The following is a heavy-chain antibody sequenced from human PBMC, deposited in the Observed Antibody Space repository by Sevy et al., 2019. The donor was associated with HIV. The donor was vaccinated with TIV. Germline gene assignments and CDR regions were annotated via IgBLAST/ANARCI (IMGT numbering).Heavy chain of an antibody. D-gene: IGHD6-13*01. CDR2: VHHTGST. J-gene: IGHJ6*02. Sequence: SETLSLTCSVSGGSLSGYYWSWIRQSPGNKLEWIGEVHHTGSTNYNPSLKSRVTMSVDTSKNQFFLTLNSVTAADTAIYYCARIQQVVNYYNQYGLDVWGQGPTVTVSS. CDR3: ARIQQVVNYYNQYGLDV. CDR1: GGSLSGYY. V-gene: IGHV4-34*01.